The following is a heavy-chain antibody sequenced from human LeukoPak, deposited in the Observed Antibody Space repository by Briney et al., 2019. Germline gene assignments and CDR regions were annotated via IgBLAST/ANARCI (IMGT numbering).Heavy chain of an antibody. CDR2: IYYSGST. CDR3: AIESKDTAMVSYYFDY. J-gene: IGHJ4*02. V-gene: IGHV4-61*01. D-gene: IGHD5-18*01. Sequence: TSETLSLTRTVSGGSVSSGSYYWSWIRQPPGKGLEWIGYIYYSGSTNYNPSLKSRVTISIDTSKNQFSLKLSSVTAADTAVYYCAIESKDTAMVSYYFDYWGQGTLVTVSS. CDR1: GGSVSSGSYY.